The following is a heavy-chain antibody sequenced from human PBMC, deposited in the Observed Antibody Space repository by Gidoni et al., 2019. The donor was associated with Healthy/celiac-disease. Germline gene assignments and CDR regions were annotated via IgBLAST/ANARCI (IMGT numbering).Heavy chain of an antibody. Sequence: QVQLQESGPGRVKPAQTLSLTCTVSGGSSSSGSYYWSWIRPPAGKGLAWMGRIYTGGRSNYNPSLKSRVTMSVATAKSQFSLKLSSVSAADTAVHYCARDRSIVATIEPWFDPWVQGTLVTVSS. V-gene: IGHV4-61*02. CDR1: GGSSSSGSYY. D-gene: IGHD5-12*01. J-gene: IGHJ5*02. CDR2: IYTGGRS. CDR3: ARDRSIVATIEPWFDP.